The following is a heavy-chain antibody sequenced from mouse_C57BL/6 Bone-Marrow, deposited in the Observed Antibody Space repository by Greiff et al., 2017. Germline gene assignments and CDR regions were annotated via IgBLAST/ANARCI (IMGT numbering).Heavy chain of an antibody. CDR3: AHGNYFFWYFAV. CDR2: IDPNSGGT. Sequence: QVQLQPGAELVKPGASVKLFCKASGYTFTSYWMHWVKQRPGRGLEWIGRIDPNSGGTKYNEKFKSKATLTVDKPSGTTYMQLSSLTSEDSAVYYCAHGNYFFWYFAVWGTGTTVTVSS. J-gene: IGHJ1*03. V-gene: IGHV1-72*01. D-gene: IGHD2-1*01. CDR1: GYTFTSYW.